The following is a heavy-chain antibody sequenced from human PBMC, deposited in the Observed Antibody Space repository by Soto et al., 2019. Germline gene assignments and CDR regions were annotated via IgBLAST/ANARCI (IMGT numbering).Heavy chain of an antibody. D-gene: IGHD3-16*02. V-gene: IGHV1-69*06. CDR1: GGTFSSYA. CDR2: IIPIFGTA. Sequence: RASVKVSCKASGGTFSSYAISWVRQAPGQGLEWMGGIIPIFGTATYAQKFQGRVTITADKSTSTAYMELSSLRSEDTAVYYCARVRDYVWGSYRYPLDYWGQGTLVTVSS. J-gene: IGHJ4*02. CDR3: ARVRDYVWGSYRYPLDY.